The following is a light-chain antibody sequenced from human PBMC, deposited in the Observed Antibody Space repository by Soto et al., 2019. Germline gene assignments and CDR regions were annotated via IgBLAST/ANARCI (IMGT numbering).Light chain of an antibody. Sequence: QSVLTQPASVSGSPGQSIAISCTGTSSDVGGYNYVSWYQQHPGKAPKLMLYDVSNRPSGVSSRFSGSKSGNTASLTISGLQAEDEADYYCNSYTSSSTYVFGNGTKVTVL. J-gene: IGLJ1*01. CDR1: SSDVGGYNY. CDR3: NSYTSSSTYV. CDR2: DVS. V-gene: IGLV2-14*01.